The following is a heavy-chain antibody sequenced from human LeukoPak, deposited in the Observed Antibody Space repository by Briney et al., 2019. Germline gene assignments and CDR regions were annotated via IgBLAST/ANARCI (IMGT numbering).Heavy chain of an antibody. CDR2: IYYSGST. J-gene: IGHJ4*02. D-gene: IGHD6-13*01. V-gene: IGHV4-59*01. CDR3: AREVFGYSSSWPYFDY. Sequence: PSETLSLTCTVSGGSISGYYWSWIRQPPGKGLEWIGYIYYSGSTNYNPSLKSRVTISVDTSKNQFSLKLSSVTAADTAVYYCAREVFGYSSSWPYFDYWGQGTLVTVSS. CDR1: GGSISGYY.